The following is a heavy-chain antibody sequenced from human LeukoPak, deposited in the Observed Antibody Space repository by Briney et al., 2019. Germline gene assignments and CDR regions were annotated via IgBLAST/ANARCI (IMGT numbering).Heavy chain of an antibody. Sequence: SETLSLTCTVSGGSISSYYWNWIRQPPGKGLEWIGEIYHSGSTNYNPSLRSRITMSVDKSKNQVSLNLSSVTAADTAVYYCGTSTVMNEYCVDSWAQGTLVTVSS. CDR3: GTSTVMNEYCVDS. D-gene: IGHD4-17*01. CDR1: GGSISSYY. J-gene: IGHJ4*02. V-gene: IGHV4-34*10. CDR2: IYHSGST.